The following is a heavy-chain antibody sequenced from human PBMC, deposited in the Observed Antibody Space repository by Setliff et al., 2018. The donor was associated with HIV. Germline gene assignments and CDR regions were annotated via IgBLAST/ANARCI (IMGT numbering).Heavy chain of an antibody. CDR3: ARVLLITNAVYGVVSNRFDP. J-gene: IGHJ5*02. CDR1: GFTFSDHY. D-gene: IGHD3-3*01. CDR2: ISSSGSSN. Sequence: GSLRLSCAASGFTFSDHYMSWIRQAPGKGLEWVSFISSSGSSNSYADSVRGRFTISRDNAKNSLYLHMNSLRAEDTAVYFCARVLLITNAVYGVVSNRFDPWGRGSQVTVSS. V-gene: IGHV3-11*01.